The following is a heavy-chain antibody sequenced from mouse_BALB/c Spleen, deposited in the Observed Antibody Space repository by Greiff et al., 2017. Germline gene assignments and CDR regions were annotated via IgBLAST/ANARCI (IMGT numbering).Heavy chain of an antibody. J-gene: IGHJ4*01. D-gene: IGHD1-1*02. Sequence: QVQLQQSGPDLVAPSQSLSITCTVSGFSLTSYGVHWVRQPPGKGLEWLVVIWSDGSTTYNSALKSRLSISKDNSKSQVFLKMNSLQTDDTAMYYCASHYGHAYAMDYWGQGTSVTVSS. CDR3: ASHYGHAYAMDY. V-gene: IGHV2-6-2*01. CDR1: GFSLTSYG. CDR2: IWSDGST.